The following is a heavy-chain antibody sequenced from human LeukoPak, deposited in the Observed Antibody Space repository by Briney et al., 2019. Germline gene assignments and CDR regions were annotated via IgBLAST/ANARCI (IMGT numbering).Heavy chain of an antibody. Sequence: SVKVSCKASGGTFSSYPFTWVRQAPGQGLEWMGEITPILGIANYAQKFQGRVTITADKSTSTAYMELSSLRSEDTAVYYCARSGYSYGLFDYWGQGTLVTVSS. V-gene: IGHV1-69*10. CDR2: ITPILGIA. J-gene: IGHJ4*02. CDR3: ARSGYSYGLFDY. CDR1: GGTFSSYP. D-gene: IGHD5-18*01.